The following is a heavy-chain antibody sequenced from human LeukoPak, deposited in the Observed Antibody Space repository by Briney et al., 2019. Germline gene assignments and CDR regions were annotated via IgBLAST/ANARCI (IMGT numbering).Heavy chain of an antibody. Sequence: SETLSLTCTVSGGSISSSSYYWGWIRQPPGKGLEWIGSIHYSGSTYYNPSLKSRVTISVDTSKSQFSLKLSSVTAADTAVYYYASSNTATLSEAFDIWGQGTMVTVSS. V-gene: IGHV4-39*07. CDR2: IHYSGST. D-gene: IGHD5-18*01. CDR1: GGSISSSSYY. J-gene: IGHJ3*02. CDR3: ASSNTATLSEAFDI.